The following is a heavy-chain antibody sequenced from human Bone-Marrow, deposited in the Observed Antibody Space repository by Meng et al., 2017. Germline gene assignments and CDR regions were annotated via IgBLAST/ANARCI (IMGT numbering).Heavy chain of an antibody. CDR3: ASLYVDSSVWYLDL. J-gene: IGHJ2*01. D-gene: IGHD4-17*01. CDR2: ILYSGST. V-gene: IGHV4-31*02. CDR1: GGPTRSINHT. Sequence: PSPPLSPSCVASGGPTRSINHTGGWIRHRPGRDLSYIGYILYSGSTYDNPSSKSRVLISVDSSKNQFSLRLNSVPAADTAVYYCASLYVDSSVWYLDLWGRGTLVTVSS.